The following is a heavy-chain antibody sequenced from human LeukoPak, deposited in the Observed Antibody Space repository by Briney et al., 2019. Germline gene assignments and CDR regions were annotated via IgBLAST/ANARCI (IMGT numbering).Heavy chain of an antibody. CDR1: GFTFCDYA. V-gene: IGHV3-49*04. J-gene: IGHJ4*02. CDR3: TRSIRTSGYYYFDY. Sequence: AGGSLRLSCTASGFTFCDYAMSWVGQAPGKGVEGVGFIRSKAYGGTTEYAASVKGKFTNSRDDSKSIAYLQMNSLKTEDTAVYYCTRSIRTSGYYYFDYWGQGTLVTVSS. CDR2: IRSKAYGGTT. D-gene: IGHD3-22*01.